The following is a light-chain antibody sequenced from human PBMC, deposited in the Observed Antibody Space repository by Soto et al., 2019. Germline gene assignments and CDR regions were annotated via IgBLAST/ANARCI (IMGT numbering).Light chain of an antibody. J-gene: IGLJ2*01. CDR1: TGAVTSGHY. CDR3: LLYYGGAQV. V-gene: IGLV7-43*01. CDR2: STS. Sequence: QAVVTQEPSLTVSPGGTVTLTCASSTGAVTSGHYPNWFQQQPGQTPRSLIHSTSISHSWTPARFSGSLLGGKAALTLSGVQPEDEAEYFCLLYYGGAQVFGGGTKLTVL.